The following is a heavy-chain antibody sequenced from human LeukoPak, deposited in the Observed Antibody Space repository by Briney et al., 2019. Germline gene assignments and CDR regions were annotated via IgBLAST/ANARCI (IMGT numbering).Heavy chain of an antibody. CDR3: ARDVYGSGSAYYFDY. CDR1: GFTFSSYA. D-gene: IGHD3-10*01. CDR2: ISYDGSNK. V-gene: IGHV3-30-3*01. Sequence: GRSLRLSCAASGFTFSSYAMHWVRQAPGKGLEWVAVISYDGSNKYYADSVKGRFTISRDNSKNSLYLQMNSLRAEDTAVYYCARDVYGSGSAYYFDYWGQGTLVTVSS. J-gene: IGHJ4*02.